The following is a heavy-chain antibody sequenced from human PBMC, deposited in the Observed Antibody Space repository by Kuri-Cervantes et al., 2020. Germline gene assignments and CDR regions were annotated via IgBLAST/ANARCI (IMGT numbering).Heavy chain of an antibody. J-gene: IGHJ5*02. D-gene: IGHD2-2*01. CDR3: ARVEDCSSTGCGWARFDP. CDR2: ISWDGGST. Sequence: GGSLRLSCAASGFTFDDYAMHWVRQAPGKGLEWVSLISWDGGSTYYTDSVKGRFTISRDNSKNSLYLQMNSLRAEDTAVYYCARVEDCSSTGCGWARFDPWGQGTLVTVSS. V-gene: IGHV3-43D*04. CDR1: GFTFDDYA.